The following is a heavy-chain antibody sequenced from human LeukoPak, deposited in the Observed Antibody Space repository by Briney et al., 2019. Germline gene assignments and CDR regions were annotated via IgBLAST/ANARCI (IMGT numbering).Heavy chain of an antibody. D-gene: IGHD6-19*01. V-gene: IGHV3-21*01. CDR2: ISSSSSYI. CDR1: GFTFSSYS. CDR3: ARGIAVAGGFEPDY. Sequence: GGSLRLSCAASGFTFSSYSMNWVRQAPGKGLEWVSSISSSSSYISYADSVKGRFTISRDNAKNSLYLQMNSLRAEDTAVYYCARGIAVAGGFEPDYWGQGTLVTVSS. J-gene: IGHJ4*02.